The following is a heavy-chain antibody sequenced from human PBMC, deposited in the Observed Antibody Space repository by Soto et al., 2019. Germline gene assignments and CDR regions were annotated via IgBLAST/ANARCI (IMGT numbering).Heavy chain of an antibody. J-gene: IGHJ4*02. CDR1: GFTFSSFW. V-gene: IGHV3-7*01. Sequence: EVQLVESGGGLVQLGGSRRLSCAASGFTFSSFWMTWVRQAPGKGLEWVANIKQDGSEKYYVDSVKGQFTISRDNAMHSLFLEMESLRSDNTAVYSCVRDRSGSYLECIDYWCQGTLVRV. CDR3: VRDRSGSYLECIDY. D-gene: IGHD1-26*01. CDR2: IKQDGSEK.